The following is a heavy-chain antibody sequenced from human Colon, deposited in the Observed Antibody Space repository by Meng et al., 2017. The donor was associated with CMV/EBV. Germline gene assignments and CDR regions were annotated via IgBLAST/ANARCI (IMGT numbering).Heavy chain of an antibody. Sequence: VDLVWSGGGVVQLGGSLRLSCEASGFTFSNYAMHWVRQAPGKGLEWVAFIWFDGSSKDYADSVKGRFTISRDNSMNRLYLQVNSLRSEDTAVYYCVKTGTAWQFDFWGQGTLVTVSS. V-gene: IGHV3-30*02. CDR2: IWFDGSSK. D-gene: IGHD2-21*02. CDR3: VKTGTAWQFDF. J-gene: IGHJ4*02. CDR1: GFTFSNYA.